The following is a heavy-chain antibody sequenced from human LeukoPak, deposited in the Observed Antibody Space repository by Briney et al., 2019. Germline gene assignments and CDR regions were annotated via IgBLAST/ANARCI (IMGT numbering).Heavy chain of an antibody. CDR2: IYYSGST. CDR3: ARREVYSYGQTFDY. CDR1: GGSISSYY. D-gene: IGHD5-18*01. J-gene: IGHJ4*02. Sequence: SETLSLTCTVSGGSISSYYWSWIRQPPGKGLEWIGYIYYSGSTNYNPSLKSRVTISVDTSKNQFSLKLSSVTAADTAVYYCARREVYSYGQTFDYWGQGTLVTVSS. V-gene: IGHV4-59*01.